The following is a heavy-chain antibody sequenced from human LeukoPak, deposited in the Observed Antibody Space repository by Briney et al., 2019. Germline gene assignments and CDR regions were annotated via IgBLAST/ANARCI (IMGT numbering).Heavy chain of an antibody. CDR3: VKVGGSGYYPDI. CDR2: IYSGGST. D-gene: IGHD3-22*01. J-gene: IGHJ3*02. Sequence: GGSLRLSCAASGFIVSSNYMSWVRQAPGKGLEWVSVIYSGGSTCYADSVKGRFTISRDNSKNTVNLQMNSLRGEDTAVYYCVKVGGSGYYPDIWGQGTMVTVSS. V-gene: IGHV3-66*01. CDR1: GFIVSSNY.